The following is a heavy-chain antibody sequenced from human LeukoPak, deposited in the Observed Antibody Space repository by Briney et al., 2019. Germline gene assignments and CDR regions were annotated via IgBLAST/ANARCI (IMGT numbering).Heavy chain of an antibody. CDR3: ARDLTHSGWYDDYFDY. D-gene: IGHD6-19*01. J-gene: IGHJ4*02. Sequence: GGSLRLSCAASGFTFSSYWMSWVRQAPGKGLEWVANIKQDGSEKYYVDSVKGRFTISRDNAKNSLYLQMNSLRAKDTAGYDCARDLTHSGWYDDYFDYWGQRTLVTVSS. V-gene: IGHV3-7*03. CDR1: GFTFSSYW. CDR2: IKQDGSEK.